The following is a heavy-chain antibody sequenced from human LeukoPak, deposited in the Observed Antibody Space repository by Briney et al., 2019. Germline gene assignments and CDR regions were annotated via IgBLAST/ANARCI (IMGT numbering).Heavy chain of an antibody. Sequence: PLASVKVSCKASGYTFTSYDINWVRQATGQGLEWMGWMNPNSGNTGYAQKFQGRVTMTTNTSISTAYMELSSLRSEDTAVYYCARWEYGSGSYHLVYWGQGTLVTVSS. CDR1: GYTFTSYD. CDR3: ARWEYGSGSYHLVY. D-gene: IGHD3-10*01. J-gene: IGHJ4*02. V-gene: IGHV1-8*01. CDR2: MNPNSGNT.